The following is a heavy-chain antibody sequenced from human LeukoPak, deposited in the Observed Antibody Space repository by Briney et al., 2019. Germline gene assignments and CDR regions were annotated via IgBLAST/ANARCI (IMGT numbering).Heavy chain of an antibody. V-gene: IGHV3-23*01. CDR2: ISGSGGST. CDR3: ARDRGHYDSSGYPI. D-gene: IGHD3-22*01. Sequence: PGGSLRLSCAASGFSFSSHAMSWVRQAPGKGLEWVSAISGSGGSTYYADSVKGRFTISRDNSKNTLYLQMNSLRAEDTAVYYCARDRGHYDSSGYPIWGQGTMVTVSS. CDR1: GFSFSSHA. J-gene: IGHJ3*02.